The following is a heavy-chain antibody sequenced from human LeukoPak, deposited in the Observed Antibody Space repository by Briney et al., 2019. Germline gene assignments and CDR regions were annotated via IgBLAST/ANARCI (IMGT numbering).Heavy chain of an antibody. CDR1: GGSMSSYY. Sequence: SETLSLTCTVSGGSMSSYYWSWIRQPPGKGLEWMGYIYYSGSTNYNPSLKSRVTISVDTSKNQFSLKLSSVTAADTAVYYCARHGCVSGWYGPLDYWGEGTLVTVSS. V-gene: IGHV4-59*08. J-gene: IGHJ4*02. D-gene: IGHD6-19*01. CDR2: IYYSGST. CDR3: ARHGCVSGWYGPLDY.